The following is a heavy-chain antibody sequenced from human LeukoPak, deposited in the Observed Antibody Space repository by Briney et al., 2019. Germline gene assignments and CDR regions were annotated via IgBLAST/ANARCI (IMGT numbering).Heavy chain of an antibody. D-gene: IGHD3-3*01. V-gene: IGHV4-39*01. Sequence: SETLSLTCTVSGGSISSSSYYWGWIRQPPGKGLEWLGSIYYSGSTYYNPSLKSRLTISVDTRKNQFSLTLSSVTAADTAGYYWARHLLKQCDFWSDPFTPCDYRGERTLVTLSS. CDR3: ARHLLKQCDFWSDPFTPCDY. CDR1: GGSISSSSYY. CDR2: IYYSGST. J-gene: IGHJ4*02.